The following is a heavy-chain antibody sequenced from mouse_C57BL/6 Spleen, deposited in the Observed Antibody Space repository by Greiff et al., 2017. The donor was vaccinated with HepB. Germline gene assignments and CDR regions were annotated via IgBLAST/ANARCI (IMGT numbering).Heavy chain of an antibody. CDR2: FHPYNDDN. CDR1: GFTFTTYP. V-gene: IGHV1-47*01. J-gene: IGHJ1*03. CDR3: ASGGENSWYFDV. Sequence: VQLQQSGAELVKPGASVKMSCTASGFTFTTYPIEWMKQTHGKRLEWIGNFHPYNDDNKYNEKFKGKATLTVEKSSSTVYLELSRLTSDASAVYYCASGGENSWYFDVWGTGTTVTVSS.